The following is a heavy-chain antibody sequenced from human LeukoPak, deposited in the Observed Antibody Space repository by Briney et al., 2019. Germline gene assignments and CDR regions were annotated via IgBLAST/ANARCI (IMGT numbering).Heavy chain of an antibody. CDR2: INSDGSTT. CDR3: VRGYNYRFGY. Sequence: GGSLRLSCAVSGFTVNSYWMHWVRQGPGKGLVWVSHINSDGSTTGYADSVKGRFTISRDSANNTLFLEINNLRAEDTAVYYCVRGYNYRFGYWGQGTLVIVSS. D-gene: IGHD5-24*01. J-gene: IGHJ4*02. CDR1: GFTVNSYW. V-gene: IGHV3-74*01.